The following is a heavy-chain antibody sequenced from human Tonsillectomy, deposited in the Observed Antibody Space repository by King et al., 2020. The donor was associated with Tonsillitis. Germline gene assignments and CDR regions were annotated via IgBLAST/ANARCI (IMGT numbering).Heavy chain of an antibody. CDR2: FETNTDVGTT. J-gene: IGHJ4*02. D-gene: IGHD3-3*01. V-gene: IGHV3-15*04. CDR1: GFTFNNAR. Sequence: VQLVESGGGLIKPGGSLRLSCSASGFTFNNARMSWVRQAPGKGLEWVGRFETNTDVGTTNYAAPVKGRVTTSRDDSKNTLYLQMNSLKIEDTAVYYCTTDPGITVFGVVRDYWGQGTLVTVSS. CDR3: TTDPGITVFGVVRDY.